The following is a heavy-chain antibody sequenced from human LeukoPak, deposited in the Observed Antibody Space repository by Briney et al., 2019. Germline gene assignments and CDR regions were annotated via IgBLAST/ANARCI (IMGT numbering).Heavy chain of an antibody. CDR1: GFTFSSYG. D-gene: IGHD5-12*01. CDR3: AKGGGYEAQYYYCYLDV. J-gene: IGHJ6*03. Sequence: GGSLRLSCAASGFTFSSYGMYWVRQAPGKGLEWVAFIRYDGSNKYYADSVKGRFTVSRDNSKNTLYLQMKSLRAEDTAVYYCAKGGGYEAQYYYCYLDVWGKGTTVTISS. CDR2: IRYDGSNK. V-gene: IGHV3-30*02.